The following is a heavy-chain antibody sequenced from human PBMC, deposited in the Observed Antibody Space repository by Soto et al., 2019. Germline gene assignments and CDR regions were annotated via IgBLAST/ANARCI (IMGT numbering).Heavy chain of an antibody. D-gene: IGHD3-16*01. CDR1: GGSISSGGYY. Sequence: QVQLQESGPGLVKPSQTLSLTCTVSGGSISSGGYYWSWIRQHPGKGLEWIGYIYYSGSTYYNPSLKSRVSISVDTSKSQFSLKLSSVTAADTAVYYCARDSDGDWYFDLWGRGTLVTVSS. V-gene: IGHV4-31*03. CDR3: ARDSDGDWYFDL. CDR2: IYYSGST. J-gene: IGHJ2*01.